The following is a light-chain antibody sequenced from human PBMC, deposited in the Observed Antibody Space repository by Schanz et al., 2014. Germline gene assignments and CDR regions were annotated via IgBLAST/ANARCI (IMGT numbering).Light chain of an antibody. CDR3: QQYSYWPLT. V-gene: IGKV3-15*01. CDR1: ENVSSN. CDR2: GAS. Sequence: EIVMTQSPVTLSVSPGERATLSCRASENVSSNLAWYEQKPGQAPRLLVYGASTRATGIPARFSGSGSGTEFTLTISSRQSEDFAVYYCQQYSYWPLTFGQGTKVEIK. J-gene: IGKJ1*01.